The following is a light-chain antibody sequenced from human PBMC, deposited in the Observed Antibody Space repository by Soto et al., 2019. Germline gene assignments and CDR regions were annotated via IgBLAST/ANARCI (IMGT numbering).Light chain of an antibody. CDR2: DAS. V-gene: IGKV3-11*01. Sequence: EIVLTQSPAILSLSPGERATLSCRASQSVGSYLAWYQQKPGQAPRLLIYDASNRATGIPARFSGSGSGTDFTLTISSLQPEDFAVYYCQQRAEWPRAFGQGTKVEIK. J-gene: IGKJ1*01. CDR3: QQRAEWPRA. CDR1: QSVGSY.